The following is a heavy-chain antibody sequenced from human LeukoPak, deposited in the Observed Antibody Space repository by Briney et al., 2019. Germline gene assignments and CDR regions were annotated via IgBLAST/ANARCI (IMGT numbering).Heavy chain of an antibody. Sequence: GGSLRLSCAATGFTFSSYWMHWVRQAPGKGLVWVSRINNDESHTTYADSVKGRFTISRDNAKNTLYLQMNSLRVEDTAVYYCARDQSSSWYVAWFDPWGQGTLVTVSS. D-gene: IGHD6-13*01. CDR1: GFTFSSYW. CDR3: ARDQSSSWYVAWFDP. CDR2: INNDESHT. J-gene: IGHJ5*02. V-gene: IGHV3-74*01.